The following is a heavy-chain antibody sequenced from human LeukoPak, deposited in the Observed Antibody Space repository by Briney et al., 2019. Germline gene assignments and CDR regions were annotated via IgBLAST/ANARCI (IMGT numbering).Heavy chain of an antibody. Sequence: GGSLRLSCAASGFTFSSYDMRWVRQAPGKGLEWVAVISYDGSNKYYADSVKGRFTIYRDNSKNTLYLQMNSLRAEDTAVYYCARDSGNDYSNYQDYWGQGTLVTVSS. CDR3: ARDSGNDYSNYQDY. J-gene: IGHJ4*02. V-gene: IGHV3-30-3*01. CDR2: ISYDGSNK. D-gene: IGHD4-4*01. CDR1: GFTFSSYD.